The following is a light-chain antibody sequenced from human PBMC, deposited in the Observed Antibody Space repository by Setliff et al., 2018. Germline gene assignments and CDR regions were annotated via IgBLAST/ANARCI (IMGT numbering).Light chain of an antibody. V-gene: IGLV2-11*01. CDR2: DVI. J-gene: IGLJ1*01. CDR3: CSYAGSYTYV. CDR1: SSDVGNYIY. Sequence: QSVLAQPRSVSGSPGQSVTISCTGTSSDVGNYIYVSWYQQHPDKAPKLMIYDVIRRPSGVPDRFSGSKSGNTASLTISGLQAEDEADYYCCSYAGSYTYVFGTGTKVTVL.